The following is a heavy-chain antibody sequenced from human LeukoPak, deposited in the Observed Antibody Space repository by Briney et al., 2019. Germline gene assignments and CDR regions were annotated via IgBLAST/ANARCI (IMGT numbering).Heavy chain of an antibody. CDR2: IYYSGST. V-gene: IGHV4-31*03. CDR3: ARDSEYSGYDYARYFDY. D-gene: IGHD5-12*01. CDR1: VGSISSGGYY. Sequence: TLSLTCTVSVGSISSGGYYWSWIRQHPGKGLEWIGYIYYSGSTYYNPSLKSRVTISVDTSKNQFSLKLSSVTAADTAVYYCARDSEYSGYDYARYFDYWGQGTLVAVSS. J-gene: IGHJ4*02.